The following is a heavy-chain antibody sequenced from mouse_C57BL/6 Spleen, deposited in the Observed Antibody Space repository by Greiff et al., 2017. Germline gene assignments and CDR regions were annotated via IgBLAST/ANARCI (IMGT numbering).Heavy chain of an antibody. D-gene: IGHD2-2*01. V-gene: IGHV1-9*01. CDR2: ILPGSGST. Sequence: QVQLKESGAELMKPGASVKLSCKATGYTFTGYWIEWVKQRPGHGLEWIGEILPGSGSTNYNEKFKGKATFTADTSSNTAYMQLSSLTTEDSAIYYCARGKSTMVRGYYAMDYWGQGTSVTVSS. CDR3: ARGKSTMVRGYYAMDY. CDR1: GYTFTGYW. J-gene: IGHJ4*01.